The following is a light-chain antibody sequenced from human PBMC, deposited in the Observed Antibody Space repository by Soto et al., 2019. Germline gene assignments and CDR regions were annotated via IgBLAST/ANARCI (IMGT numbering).Light chain of an antibody. J-gene: IGKJ5*01. CDR2: DAS. Sequence: ILLPQSPATLSLSPGERATLSCRASQSVDTDLAWYHQRPGDEPRLLIYDASARAAGVPRRFSGSGSGTDFTLTITSRETEDFAIFYCQQRAKWSPITFGRGTRLEIK. CDR3: QQRAKWSPIT. CDR1: QSVDTD. V-gene: IGKV3-11*01.